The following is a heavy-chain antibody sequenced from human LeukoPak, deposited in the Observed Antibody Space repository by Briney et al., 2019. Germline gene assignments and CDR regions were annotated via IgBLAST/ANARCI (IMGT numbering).Heavy chain of an antibody. V-gene: IGHV4-30-2*01. CDR2: IYHSGST. CDR1: GASISSGGYS. CDR3: ASYSVATTEFDY. J-gene: IGHJ4*02. D-gene: IGHD5-12*01. Sequence: SQTRSLTCAVSGASISSGGYSWSWIRQPPEKGLEWIGFIYHSGSTYYNPSLKSRVTISVDRSKNQFSLKLSSVTAADTAVYYCASYSVATTEFDYWGQGTLVTVSS.